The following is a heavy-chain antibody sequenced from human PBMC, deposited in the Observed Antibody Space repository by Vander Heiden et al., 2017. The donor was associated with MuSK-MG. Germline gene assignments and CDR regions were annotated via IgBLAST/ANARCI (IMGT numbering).Heavy chain of an antibody. CDR1: GLSLSTRGVG. J-gene: IGHJ5*02. CDR2: IYWDDDK. CDR3: AHRRGYGDYVWFDP. Sequence: QITLKASGPTLVKPTQTLTLTCTFSGLSLSTRGVGVGWIRQPPGKALEWLALIYWDDDKRYSPSLKSRLTITKDTSKNQVVLTMTNMDPVDTATYYCAHRRGYGDYVWFDPWGQGTLVTVSS. D-gene: IGHD4-17*01. V-gene: IGHV2-5*02.